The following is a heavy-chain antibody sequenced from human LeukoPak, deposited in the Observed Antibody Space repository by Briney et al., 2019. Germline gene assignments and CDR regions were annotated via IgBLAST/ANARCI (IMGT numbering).Heavy chain of an antibody. V-gene: IGHV4-39*01. CDR1: GGSISSSSYY. CDR2: TYYSGST. D-gene: IGHD3-9*01. Sequence: SETLSLTCTVSGGSISSSSYYWGWIRQPPGKGLEWIGSTYYSGSTYYNPSLKSRVTISVDTSKNQFSLKLSSVTAADTAVYYCASLDYDILTGLDYWGQGTLVTVSS. J-gene: IGHJ4*02. CDR3: ASLDYDILTGLDY.